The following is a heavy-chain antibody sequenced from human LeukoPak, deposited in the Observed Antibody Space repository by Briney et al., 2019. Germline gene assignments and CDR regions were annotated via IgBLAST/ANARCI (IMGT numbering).Heavy chain of an antibody. CDR2: ITHSGST. J-gene: IGHJ4*02. CDR3: ARARIASQWLVRWAHIYFEF. V-gene: IGHV4-34*01. Sequence: SETLSLTCAVYSGSFSGYYWSWIRQPPGKGLEWIGEITHSGSTNYHPSLNSRVTISVDTSKSQFSLKLSSVTAADTAVDCCARARIASQWLVRWAHIYFEFSGQATLVSVSP. CDR1: SGSFSGYY. D-gene: IGHD6-19*01.